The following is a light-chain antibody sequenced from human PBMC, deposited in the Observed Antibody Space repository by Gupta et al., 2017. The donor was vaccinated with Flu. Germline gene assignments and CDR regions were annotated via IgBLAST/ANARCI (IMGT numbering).Light chain of an antibody. Sequence: GDRGTITCRGSQSISMWLAGYQQKPGKAPNLLIQWASGTESGVPSRVSGSGSGIEFTITISRLQPDDVSTYDCHQYKRYPLTFGEGTKVEIK. CDR3: HQYKRYPLT. J-gene: IGKJ4*01. CDR1: QSISMW. V-gene: IGKV1-5*03. CDR2: WAS.